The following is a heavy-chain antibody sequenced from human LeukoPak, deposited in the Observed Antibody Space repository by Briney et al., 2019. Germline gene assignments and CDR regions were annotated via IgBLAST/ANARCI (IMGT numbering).Heavy chain of an antibody. J-gene: IGHJ3*02. CDR1: RLTVRSNY. CDR2: LSSGGST. V-gene: IGHV3-66*01. D-gene: IGHD2-8*01. CDR3: ARDYRHECDNGGAFDI. Sequence: GRSLRLYCAASRLTVRSNYMPWARQAPGKGLDWGSVLSSGGSTYYAAPVKGRLTIPRDNSKHTSHLQMNSLRAEDTVVYYCARDYRHECDNGGAFDIWGQGTMVTVSS.